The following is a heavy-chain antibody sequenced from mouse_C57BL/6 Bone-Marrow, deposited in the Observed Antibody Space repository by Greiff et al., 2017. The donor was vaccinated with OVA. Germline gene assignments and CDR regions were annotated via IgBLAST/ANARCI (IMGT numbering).Heavy chain of an antibody. V-gene: IGHV1-69*01. CDR3: ARETAVVANWYFDD. Sequence: VQLQQPGAELVMPGASVKLSCKASGYTFTSYWMHWVKQRPGQGLEWIGEIDPSDSYTNYNQKFKGKSTLTADKSSSTAYMQLSSLTSEDSAVYYCARETAVVANWYFDDWGTGTTVTVSS. CDR2: IDPSDSYT. D-gene: IGHD1-1*01. CDR1: GYTFTSYW. J-gene: IGHJ1*03.